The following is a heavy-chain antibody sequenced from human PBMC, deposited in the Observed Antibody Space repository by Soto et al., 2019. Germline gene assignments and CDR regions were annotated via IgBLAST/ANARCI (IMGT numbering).Heavy chain of an antibody. CDR1: GFSLSTSGMC. CDR2: IDWDDDK. Sequence: GSGPTLVNPTQTLTLTCTFSGFSLSTSGMCVSWIRQPPGKALEWLALIDWDDDKYYSTSLKTRLTISKDTSKNQVVLTMTNMDPVDTATYYCARSPRLYYDILTGYSPYYYYGMDAWGQGTTVTVSS. V-gene: IGHV2-70*01. CDR3: ARSPRLYYDILTGYSPYYYYGMDA. D-gene: IGHD3-9*01. J-gene: IGHJ6*02.